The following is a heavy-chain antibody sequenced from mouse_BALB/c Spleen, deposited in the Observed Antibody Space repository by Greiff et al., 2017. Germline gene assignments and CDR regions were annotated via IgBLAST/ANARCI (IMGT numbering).Heavy chain of an antibody. J-gene: IGHJ3*01. CDR2: IWTGGGT. CDR1: GFSLTSYD. Sequence: VQLVESGPGLVAPSQSLSITCTVSGFSLTSYDISWIRQPPGKGLEWLGVIWTGGGTNYNSAFMSRLSISKDNSKSQVFLKMNSLQTDDTAIYYCVRDEGLRRFAYWGQGTLVTVSA. D-gene: IGHD2-4*01. V-gene: IGHV2-9-2*01. CDR3: VRDEGLRRFAY.